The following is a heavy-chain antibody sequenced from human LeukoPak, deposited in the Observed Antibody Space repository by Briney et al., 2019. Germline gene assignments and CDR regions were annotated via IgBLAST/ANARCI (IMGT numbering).Heavy chain of an antibody. CDR1: GFTFTNAW. CDR2: IKSKTDGGTT. D-gene: IGHD3-10*01. J-gene: IGHJ4*02. V-gene: IGHV3-15*01. CDR3: ASSTMVRGVFNFDY. Sequence: PGGSLRLSCAASGFTFTNAWMSWVRQAPGKGLEWVGRIKSKTDGGTTDYAAPVKGRFTISRDDSKNTLYLQMNSLRAEDTAVYYCASSTMVRGVFNFDYWGQGTLVTVSS.